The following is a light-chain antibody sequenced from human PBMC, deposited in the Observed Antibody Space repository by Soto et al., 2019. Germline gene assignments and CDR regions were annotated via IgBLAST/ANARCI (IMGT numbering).Light chain of an antibody. CDR3: QQANTFPPT. CDR2: AAS. J-gene: IGKJ3*01. V-gene: IGKV1D-12*01. CDR1: QGLNTW. Sequence: IQMTQSPASVSASVGDRVTITCRASQGLNTWLAWYQQKPGQAPKLLIHAASSLQSGLPSRFRGSGYGTDFTLTISSLQPEDFATYYCQQANTFPPTFGPGTKVDIK.